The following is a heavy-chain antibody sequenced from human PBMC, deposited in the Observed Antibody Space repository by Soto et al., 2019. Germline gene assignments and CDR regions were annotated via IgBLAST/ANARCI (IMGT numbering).Heavy chain of an antibody. Sequence: GGSLRLSCAASGFTSSDYYISWVRQAPGKGLEWISYISSSSVYTNYADSVKGRFTISRDNAKNSLYLQMNSLRDEDTAVYYCARDGYDSSGYSDAFDIWGQGTMVTVSS. J-gene: IGHJ3*02. CDR2: ISSSSVYT. CDR3: ARDGYDSSGYSDAFDI. D-gene: IGHD3-22*01. CDR1: GFTSSDYY. V-gene: IGHV3-11*06.